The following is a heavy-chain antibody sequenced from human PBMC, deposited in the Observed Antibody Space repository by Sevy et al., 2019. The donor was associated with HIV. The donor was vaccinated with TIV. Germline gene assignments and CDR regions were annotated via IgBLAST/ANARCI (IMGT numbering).Heavy chain of an antibody. Sequence: GGSLRLSCGASGFTFSNAWMTWVRQAPGKGLEWVGRIKSKSEGGTTDYAEPVKGRFTISRDDSKYTLCLQMNSLKSDATAVDYCTNNRGYCIDAVCGEYFDSWGQGTLVTVSS. CDR3: TNNRGYCIDAVCGEYFDS. J-gene: IGHJ4*02. CDR2: IKSKSEGGTT. V-gene: IGHV3-15*01. D-gene: IGHD2-8*01. CDR1: GFTFSNAW.